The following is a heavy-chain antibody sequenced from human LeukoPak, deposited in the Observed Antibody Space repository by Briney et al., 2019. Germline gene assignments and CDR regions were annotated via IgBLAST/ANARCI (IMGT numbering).Heavy chain of an antibody. J-gene: IGHJ6*02. Sequence: GGSLRLSCAASGFTFGSYGMHWVRQAPGKGLEWVAVIWYDGSNKYYADSVKGRFTISRDNSKNTLYLQMNSLRAEDTAVYYCARDTLFDSYGMDVWGQGTTVTVSS. CDR1: GFTFGSYG. CDR3: ARDTLFDSYGMDV. D-gene: IGHD3-10*02. CDR2: IWYDGSNK. V-gene: IGHV3-33*01.